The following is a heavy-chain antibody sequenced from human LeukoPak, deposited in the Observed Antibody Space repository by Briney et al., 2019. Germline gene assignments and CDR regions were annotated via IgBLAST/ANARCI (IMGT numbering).Heavy chain of an antibody. CDR2: ISSSSSYI. CDR3: ARDSSSTGAFDI. D-gene: IGHD6-6*01. V-gene: IGHV3-21*01. CDR1: GFTFSSYN. Sequence: GGSLRLSCAASGFTFSSYNMNWVRQAPGKGLEWVSSISSSSSYIYYADSVKGRFTISRDNAKNSLYLQMNSLRAEDTAVYYCARDSSSTGAFDIWGQGTMVTVSS. J-gene: IGHJ3*02.